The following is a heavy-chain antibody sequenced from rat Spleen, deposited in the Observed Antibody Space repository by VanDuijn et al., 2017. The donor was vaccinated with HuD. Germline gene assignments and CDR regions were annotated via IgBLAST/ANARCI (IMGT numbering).Heavy chain of an antibody. CDR1: GFTFSDYA. Sequence: EVQLVESGGGLVQPGNSLKLSCAASGFTFSDYAMAWVRQSPKTGLEWDATIIYDGSRTYYRDSVKGRFPITRDNAESTLYLQMDSLRSEDTATYFCSRPFGYDRFWYFDFWGPGTMVTVSS. CDR2: IIYDGSRT. V-gene: IGHV5-17*01. J-gene: IGHJ1*01. CDR3: SRPFGYDRFWYFDF. D-gene: IGHD1-7*01.